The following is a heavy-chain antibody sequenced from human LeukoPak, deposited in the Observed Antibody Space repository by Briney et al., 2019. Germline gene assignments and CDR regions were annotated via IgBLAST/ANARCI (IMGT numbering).Heavy chain of an antibody. J-gene: IGHJ5*02. CDR2: IYYSGST. Sequence: PSETLSLTCAVYGGSFSSSYWSWIRQPPGKGLEWIGYIYYSGSTNYNPSLKSRVTISVDTSKNQFSLKLSSVTAADTAVYYCARYNYDFWSGYSKWFDPWGQGTLVTVSS. V-gene: IGHV4-59*01. D-gene: IGHD3-3*01. CDR1: GGSFSSSY. CDR3: ARYNYDFWSGYSKWFDP.